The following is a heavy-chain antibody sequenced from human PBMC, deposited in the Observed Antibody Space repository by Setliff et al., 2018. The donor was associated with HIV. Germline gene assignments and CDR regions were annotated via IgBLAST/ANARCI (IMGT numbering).Heavy chain of an antibody. CDR3: ARAPGAYYYDSSGYPIGIRFDY. Sequence: LSLTCTVSGGSISSGGYYWSWIRQHPGKGLEWIGYIYYSGSTYYNPSLKSRVTISVDTSKNQFSLKLSSVTAADTAIYYCARAPGAYYYDSSGYPIGIRFDYWGQGTLVTVSS. CDR2: IYYSGST. CDR1: GGSISSGGYY. V-gene: IGHV4-31*03. J-gene: IGHJ4*02. D-gene: IGHD3-22*01.